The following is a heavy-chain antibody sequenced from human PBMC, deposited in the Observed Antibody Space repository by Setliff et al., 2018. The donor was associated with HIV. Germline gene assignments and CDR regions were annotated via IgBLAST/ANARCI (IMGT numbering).Heavy chain of an antibody. CDR3: ARASRYCSRTSCHGDWFDP. CDR1: GYTFTTYS. Sequence: ASVKVSCKASGYTFTTYSMNWVRQAPGQGLEWMGWINTNTGNPTYAQVFTGRFVFSLDTSVSTAYLQISSLTAEDTAVYYCARASRYCSRTSCHGDWFDPWGQGTLVTSPQ. V-gene: IGHV7-4-1*02. D-gene: IGHD2-2*01. CDR2: INTNTGNP. J-gene: IGHJ5*02.